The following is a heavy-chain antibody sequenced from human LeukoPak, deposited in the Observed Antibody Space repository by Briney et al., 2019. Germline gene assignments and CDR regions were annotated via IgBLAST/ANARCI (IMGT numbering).Heavy chain of an antibody. D-gene: IGHD2-2*01. Sequence: SETLSLTCTVSGGSISSYYWSWIRQPPGKGLEWIGYIYYSGSTNYNPSLKSRVTISVDTSKNQFSLKLSSVTAADTAVYYCARALCSSTSCSYAFDIWGQGTMVTVSS. CDR2: IYYSGST. CDR3: ARALCSSTSCSYAFDI. CDR1: GGSISSYY. V-gene: IGHV4-59*08. J-gene: IGHJ3*02.